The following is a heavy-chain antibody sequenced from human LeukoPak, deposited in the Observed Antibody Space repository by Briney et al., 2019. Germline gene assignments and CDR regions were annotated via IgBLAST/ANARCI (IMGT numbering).Heavy chain of an antibody. J-gene: IGHJ4*02. CDR2: ISGSGGST. V-gene: IGHV3-23*01. D-gene: IGHD2-2*01. CDR3: AKQSPLGYCSSTSCYASDY. Sequence: GGSLRLSCAASGFTFSSYAMSWVRQAPGKGLEWVSAISGSGGSTYYADPVKGRLTISRDNSKNTLHLQMNSLRAEDTAVYYCAKQSPLGYCSSTSCYASDYWGQGTLVTVSS. CDR1: GFTFSSYA.